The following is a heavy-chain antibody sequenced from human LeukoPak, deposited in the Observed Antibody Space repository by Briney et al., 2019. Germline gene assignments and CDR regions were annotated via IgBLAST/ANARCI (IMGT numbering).Heavy chain of an antibody. D-gene: IGHD6-13*01. CDR3: ASSEGSIAAAGTNNWFDP. CDR2: IIPILGIA. Sequence: SVKVSCKASGGTFSSYAVSWVRQAPGQGLEWMGRIIPILGIANYAQKFQGRVTITADKSTSTAYMELSSLRSEDTAVYYCASSEGSIAAAGTNNWFDPWGQGTLVTVSS. V-gene: IGHV1-69*04. CDR1: GGTFSSYA. J-gene: IGHJ5*02.